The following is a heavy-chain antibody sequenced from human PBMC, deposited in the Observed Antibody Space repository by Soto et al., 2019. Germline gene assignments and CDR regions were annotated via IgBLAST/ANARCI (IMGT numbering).Heavy chain of an antibody. CDR1: GYTFTRYD. Sequence: QVQLVQSGAEVKKPGASVTVSCKASGYTFTRYDINWVRQATGQGLEWMGWMNPNSGNTGYAQKFQGRVTTTRNTSISTAYMELSSLRSEDTAVYYGAREISGSDRFDYWGQGTLVTVSS. J-gene: IGHJ4*02. CDR2: MNPNSGNT. D-gene: IGHD1-26*01. V-gene: IGHV1-8*01. CDR3: AREISGSDRFDY.